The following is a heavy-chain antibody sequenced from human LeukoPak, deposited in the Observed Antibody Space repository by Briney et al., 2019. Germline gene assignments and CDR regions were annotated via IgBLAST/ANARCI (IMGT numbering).Heavy chain of an antibody. Sequence: SETLSLTCTVSGGSISSYYWSWIRQPPGKGLEWIGYIYYSGNTNYNPSLKSRVTISVDTSKNHLSLKLSSVTAADTALYYCATSYGDYDSVDSFDIWGQGTMVTVSS. CDR1: GGSISSYY. V-gene: IGHV4-59*08. CDR2: IYYSGNT. CDR3: ATSYGDYDSVDSFDI. D-gene: IGHD4-17*01. J-gene: IGHJ3*02.